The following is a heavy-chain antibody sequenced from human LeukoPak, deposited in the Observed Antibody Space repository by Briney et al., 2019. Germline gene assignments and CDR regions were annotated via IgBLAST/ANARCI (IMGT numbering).Heavy chain of an antibody. J-gene: IGHJ4*02. D-gene: IGHD6-19*01. CDR1: GYTFTDYY. CDR2: VDPEDGET. V-gene: IGHV1-69-2*01. Sequence: ASVKISCKASGYTFTDYYMHWVQQAPGKGLEWMGRVDPEDGETIYAEKFRGRVTITADTSTDTAYMELSSLRSEDTAVYYCATEPLSGWYDYWGQGTLVTVSS. CDR3: ATEPLSGWYDY.